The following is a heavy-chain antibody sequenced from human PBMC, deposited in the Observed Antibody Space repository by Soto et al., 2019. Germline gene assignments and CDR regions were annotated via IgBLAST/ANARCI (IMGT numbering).Heavy chain of an antibody. CDR1: GFTFSSYA. CDR2: ISGSGGST. D-gene: IGHD6-19*01. J-gene: IGHJ6*03. V-gene: IGHV3-23*01. CDR3: AKVGVAGTYYYMDV. Sequence: GGSLRLSCAASGFTFSSYAMSWVRQAPGKGLEWVSAISGSGGSTYYADSVKGRFTISRDNSKNTLYLQMNSLRAEDTAVYYCAKVGVAGTYYYMDVWGKGTTVTVSS.